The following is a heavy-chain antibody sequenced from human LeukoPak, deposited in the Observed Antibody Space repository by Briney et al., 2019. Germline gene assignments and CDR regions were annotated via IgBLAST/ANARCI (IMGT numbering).Heavy chain of an antibody. V-gene: IGHV1-69*05. CDR3: ASAYGDYVSYFDY. CDR2: IIPIFGTP. J-gene: IGHJ4*02. CDR1: GGTFSSYS. D-gene: IGHD4-17*01. Sequence: ASVKVSCKASGGTFSSYSISWVRQAPGQGLEWMGRIIPIFGTPNYAQKFQGRVTITTDESTSTAYMELSSLRSEDTAVYYCASAYGDYVSYFDYWGQGTLVTVSS.